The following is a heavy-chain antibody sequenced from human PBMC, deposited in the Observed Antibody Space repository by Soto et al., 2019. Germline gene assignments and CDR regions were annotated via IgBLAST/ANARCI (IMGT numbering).Heavy chain of an antibody. CDR2: ISGSGGST. V-gene: IGHV3-23*01. CDR1: GFTFSSYA. D-gene: IGHD6-19*01. Sequence: PGGSLRLSCAASGFTFSSYAMSWVRQAPGKGLEWVSAISGSGGSTYYADSVKGRFTISRDNSKNTLYLQMNSLRAEDTAVYYCAKPNLYPQVAGGWDLYYFDYWGQGTLVTVSS. J-gene: IGHJ4*02. CDR3: AKPNLYPQVAGGWDLYYFDY.